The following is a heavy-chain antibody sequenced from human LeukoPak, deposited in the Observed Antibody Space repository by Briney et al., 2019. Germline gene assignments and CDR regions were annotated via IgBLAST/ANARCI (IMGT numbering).Heavy chain of an antibody. J-gene: IGHJ4*02. Sequence: GGSLRLSCAASGFTFSSHGMHWVRQAPGKGLEWVAFIRYDGSNKYYADSVKGRFTISRDNSKNTLYLQMNSLRAEDTAVYYCAPRVVVISAPFDYWGQGTLVTVSS. CDR1: GFTFSSHG. V-gene: IGHV3-30*02. D-gene: IGHD2-21*01. CDR3: APRVVVISAPFDY. CDR2: IRYDGSNK.